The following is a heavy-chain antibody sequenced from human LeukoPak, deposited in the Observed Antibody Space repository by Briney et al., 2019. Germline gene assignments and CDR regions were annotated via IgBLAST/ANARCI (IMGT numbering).Heavy chain of an antibody. D-gene: IGHD4-23*01. CDR2: ISWNSGTI. V-gene: IGHV3-9*01. Sequence: GGSLRLSCAGSGFIFNNYAMHWVRQPPGKGLEWVSGISWNSGTIDYADSVKGRFSISRDNAKNTLYLQMNSLRVEDTAVYYCARGRPHGNDYWGQGTLVTVSS. CDR3: ARGRPHGNDY. J-gene: IGHJ4*02. CDR1: GFIFNNYA.